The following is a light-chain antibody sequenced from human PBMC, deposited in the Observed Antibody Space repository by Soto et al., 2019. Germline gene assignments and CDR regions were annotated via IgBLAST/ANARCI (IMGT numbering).Light chain of an antibody. J-gene: IGKJ1*01. CDR2: DVS. Sequence: EIVLTQSPGTLSLSPGERAILSCRSSQSVSSSYFAWYQHKPGQAPRLLIYDVSSRATGIPDRFSGSGSGTDFTLTISRLEPEDFAVYYCQQYGSSPTFGQGTTVEIK. CDR3: QQYGSSPT. V-gene: IGKV3-20*01. CDR1: QSVSSSY.